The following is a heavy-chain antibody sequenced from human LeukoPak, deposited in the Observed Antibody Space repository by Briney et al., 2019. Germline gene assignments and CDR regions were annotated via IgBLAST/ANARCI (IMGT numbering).Heavy chain of an antibody. CDR2: ISYDGSNK. V-gene: IGHV3-30*04. D-gene: IGHD2-15*01. CDR1: GFTFSSYA. J-gene: IGHJ4*02. Sequence: GRSLRLSCAASGFTFSSYAMHWVRQAPGMGLEWVAVISYDGSNKYYADSVKGRFTISRDNSKNTLYLQMNSLRAEDTAVYYCARDYDAFPAATTTYYFDYWGQGTLVTVSS. CDR3: ARDYDAFPAATTTYYFDY.